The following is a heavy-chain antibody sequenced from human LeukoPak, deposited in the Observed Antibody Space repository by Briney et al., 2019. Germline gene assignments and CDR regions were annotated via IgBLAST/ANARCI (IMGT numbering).Heavy chain of an antibody. D-gene: IGHD1-26*01. V-gene: IGHV4-4*07. CDR1: GGSISSYY. CDR2: IYTSGST. CDR3: GRKTVGATWFDP. J-gene: IGHJ5*02. Sequence: SETLSLTCTVSGGSISSYYWSWIRQPPGKGLEWIGRIYTSGSTNYNPSLKSRVTMSVDTSKNQFSLKLSSVTALDTAVYYCGRKTVGATWFDPWGQGTLVTVSS.